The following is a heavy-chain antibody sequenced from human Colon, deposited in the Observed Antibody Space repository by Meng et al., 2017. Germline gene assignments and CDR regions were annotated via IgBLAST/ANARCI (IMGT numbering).Heavy chain of an antibody. CDR3: PRVPTVTRYFDS. Sequence: SETLSLTCTVSGGSISNDYWSWNRQLPGKGLEFIAYFSYSGSPNYNPSLKSRVTISGDTSRNQFSLRLTSVTAADTAVYYCPRVPTVTRYFDSWGQGILVTVSS. CDR1: GGSISNDY. CDR2: FSYSGSP. D-gene: IGHD4-17*01. V-gene: IGHV4-59*01. J-gene: IGHJ4*02.